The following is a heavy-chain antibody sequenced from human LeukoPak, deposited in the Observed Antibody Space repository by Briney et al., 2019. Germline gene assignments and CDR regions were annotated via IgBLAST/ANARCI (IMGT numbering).Heavy chain of an antibody. CDR3: ARDLDDLGPGYFDY. CDR1: GASISSSSYF. CDR2: IYYSGST. V-gene: IGHV4-39*07. D-gene: IGHD3-3*01. Sequence: SETLSLTCTVSGASISSSSYFWGWIRQPPGKGLEWIGTIYYSGSTYYNPSLKSRVTISVDTSKNQFSLKLSSVTAADTAVYYCARDLDDLGPGYFDYWGQGTLVTVSS. J-gene: IGHJ4*02.